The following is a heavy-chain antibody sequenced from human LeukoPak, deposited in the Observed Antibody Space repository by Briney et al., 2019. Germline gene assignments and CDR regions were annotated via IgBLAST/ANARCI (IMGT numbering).Heavy chain of an antibody. J-gene: IGHJ5*02. D-gene: IGHD6-13*01. CDR1: GGSFSGYY. V-gene: IGHV4-34*01. CDR2: INHSGST. Sequence: KPSETLSLTCAVYGGSFSGYYWSWIRQPPGKGLEWIGEINHSGSTNYNPSLKSRATISVDTSKNQFSLKLSSVTAADTAVYYCARSSSSWYSNWFDPWGQGTLVTVSS. CDR3: ARSSSSWYSNWFDP.